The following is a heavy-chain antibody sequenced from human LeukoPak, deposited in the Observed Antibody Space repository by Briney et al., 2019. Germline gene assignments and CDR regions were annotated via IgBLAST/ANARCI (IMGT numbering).Heavy chain of an antibody. J-gene: IGHJ4*02. D-gene: IGHD4-17*01. CDR2: IYYSGST. CDR1: GGSISSSSYY. Sequence: SETLSLTCTVSGGSISSSSYYWGWIRQPPGKGLEWIGSIYYSGSTYYNPSLKGRVTISVDTSKNQFSLKLSSVTAADTAVYYCARDVTTAVDYWGQGTLVTVSS. CDR3: ARDVTTAVDY. V-gene: IGHV4-39*07.